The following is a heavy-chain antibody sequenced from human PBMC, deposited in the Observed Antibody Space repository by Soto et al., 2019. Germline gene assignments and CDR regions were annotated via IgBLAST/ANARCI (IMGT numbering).Heavy chain of an antibody. J-gene: IGHJ6*02. CDR3: ASRKVLRFLEWSGGRDYYYYGMDV. CDR1: GGTFSSYA. CDR2: IIPIFGTA. Sequence: SVKVSCNASGGTFSSYAISWVRQAPGQGLGWMGGIIPIFGTANYAQKFQGRVTITADKSTSTAYMELSSLRSEDTAVYYCASRKVLRFLEWSGGRDYYYYGMDVWGQGTTVTV. D-gene: IGHD3-3*01. V-gene: IGHV1-69*06.